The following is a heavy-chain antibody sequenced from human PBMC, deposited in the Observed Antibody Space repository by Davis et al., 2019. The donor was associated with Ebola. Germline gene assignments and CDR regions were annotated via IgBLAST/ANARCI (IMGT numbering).Heavy chain of an antibody. D-gene: IGHD5-18*01. CDR1: GDSISRGGYY. CDR3: ARRRGYSYGRYYYYGMDV. J-gene: IGHJ6*02. Sequence: MPSETLSLTCSVSGDSISRGGYYWSWVRQHPGKGLEWIGSIYYSGSTNYNPSLKSRVTISVDTSKNQFSLKLSSVTAADTAVYYCARRRGYSYGRYYYYGMDVWGQGTTVTVSS. CDR2: IYYSGST. V-gene: IGHV4-61*08.